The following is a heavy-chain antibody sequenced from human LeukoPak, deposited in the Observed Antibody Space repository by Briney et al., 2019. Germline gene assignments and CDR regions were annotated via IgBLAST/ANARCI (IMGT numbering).Heavy chain of an antibody. CDR3: ARNHYDSRQNYFDY. V-gene: IGHV1-2*06. CDR1: GYTFTGYY. J-gene: IGHJ4*02. Sequence: VASVKVSCKASGYTFTGYYMHWVRQAPGQGLEWMGRINPNSGGTNYAQKFQGRVTMTRDTSISTAYMELSRLRSDDTAVYYCARNHYDSRQNYFDYWGQGTLVTVSS. CDR2: INPNSGGT. D-gene: IGHD3-22*01.